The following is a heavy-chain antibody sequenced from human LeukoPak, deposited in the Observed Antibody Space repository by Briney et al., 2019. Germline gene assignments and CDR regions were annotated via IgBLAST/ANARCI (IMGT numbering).Heavy chain of an antibody. V-gene: IGHV3-66*01. D-gene: IGHD6-13*01. CDR3: ARLIIAAAGHYFDY. J-gene: IGHJ4*02. CDR1: GFTFTSYS. CDR2: IYSGGST. Sequence: PGGSLRLSFAASGFTFTSYSMNWVRQAPGKGLEWVSVIYSGGSTYYADSVKGRFTISRDNSKNTLYLQMNSLRAEDTAVYYCARLIIAAAGHYFDYWGQGTLVTVSS.